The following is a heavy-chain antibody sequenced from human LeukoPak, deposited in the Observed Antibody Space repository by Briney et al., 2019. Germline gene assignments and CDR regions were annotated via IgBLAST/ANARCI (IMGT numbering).Heavy chain of an antibody. CDR3: AKFGGYYDRSARGAPEFDY. CDR1: GFTFSNAW. CDR2: IKSKTDGGTT. D-gene: IGHD3-22*01. J-gene: IGHJ4*02. V-gene: IGHV3-15*01. Sequence: GGSLRLSCAASGFTFSNAWMSWVRQAPGKGLEWVGRIKSKTDGGTTDYAAPVKGRFTISRDDSKNTLYLQMNSLKTEDTAVYYCAKFGGYYDRSARGAPEFDYWGQGTLVTVSS.